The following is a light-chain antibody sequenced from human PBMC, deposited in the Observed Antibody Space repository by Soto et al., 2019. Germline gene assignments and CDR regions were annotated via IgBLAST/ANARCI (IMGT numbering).Light chain of an antibody. CDR2: DVP. Sequence: EIVLTQSPGTLSLSPGERAALSCRASRSLSSTSLAWYQQRPGQAPRLLIYDVPSRATGIPDRFSGSGSGTDFTLTINRLEPDDFALYYCQQYGSSPRTFGQGTKVEIK. J-gene: IGKJ1*01. CDR1: RSLSSTS. V-gene: IGKV3-20*01. CDR3: QQYGSSPRT.